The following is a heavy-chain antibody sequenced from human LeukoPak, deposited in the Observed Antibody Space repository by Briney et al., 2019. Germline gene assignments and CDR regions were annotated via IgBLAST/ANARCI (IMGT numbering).Heavy chain of an antibody. D-gene: IGHD3-10*01. CDR2: ISGSGVST. V-gene: IGHV3-23*01. J-gene: IGHJ4*02. CDR1: GFTFSTYA. Sequence: PGGSLRLSCAASGFTFSTYAMSWVRQAPGKGLEWVSGISGSGVSTYYADSVKGRFTISRDNAKNSLYLQMNSLRAEDTAVYYCAKDRSWGSVGYFDYWGQGTLVTVSS. CDR3: AKDRSWGSVGYFDY.